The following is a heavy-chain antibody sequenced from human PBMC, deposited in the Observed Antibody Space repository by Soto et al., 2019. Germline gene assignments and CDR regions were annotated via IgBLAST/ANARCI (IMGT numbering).Heavy chain of an antibody. CDR3: ATDARRDAYNEGREFDT. CDR2: FDSEDDEI. Sequence: QVQLVQSGAEVKKPGASVKVSCKVSGNTLSELSMHWVRQAPGKGLEWMGGFDSEDDEIIYAQKFQGRVIMTEDTSTDTGYMELSSLTSDDTAVYYCATDARRDAYNEGREFDTWGQGTLVTVSS. CDR1: GNTLSELS. V-gene: IGHV1-24*01. D-gene: IGHD6-6*01. J-gene: IGHJ4*02.